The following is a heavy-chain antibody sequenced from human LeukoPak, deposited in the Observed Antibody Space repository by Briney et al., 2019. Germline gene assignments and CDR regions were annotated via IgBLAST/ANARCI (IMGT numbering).Heavy chain of an antibody. V-gene: IGHV3-21*01. D-gene: IGHD6-13*01. CDR2: ISSSSSYI. CDR3: ARAVHSSSWYYFDY. J-gene: IGHJ4*02. Sequence: GGSLRLSCAASGFTFSSYSMNWVRQAPGKGLEWVSSISSSSSYIYYADSVKGRFTISRDNAKNSLYLQMNSLRAKDTAVYYCARAVHSSSWYYFDYWGQGTLVTVSS. CDR1: GFTFSSYS.